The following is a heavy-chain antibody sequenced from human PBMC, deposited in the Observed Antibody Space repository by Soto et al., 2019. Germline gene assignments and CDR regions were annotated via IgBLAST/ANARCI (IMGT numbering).Heavy chain of an antibody. CDR1: GYSFTSYW. J-gene: IGHJ6*02. V-gene: IGHV5-51*01. D-gene: IGHD2-2*01. CDR3: ARHGEVGCSSTSCYVPYYYYGMDV. CDR2: IYPGDSDT. Sequence: GESLKISCKGSGYSFTSYWIGWVRQMPGKGLEWMGIIYPGDSDTRYSQSFQGQVTISADKSISTAYLQWSSLKASDTAMYYCARHGEVGCSSTSCYVPYYYYGMDVWGQGTTVTVSS.